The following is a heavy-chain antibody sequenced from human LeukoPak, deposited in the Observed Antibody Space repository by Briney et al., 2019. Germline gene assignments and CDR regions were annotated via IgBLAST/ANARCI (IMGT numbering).Heavy chain of an antibody. Sequence: PSETLSLTCSVSGGSISSYYWSWIRQPPGKGLEWIGYIYYTGSTNYNPSLESRVTISVDTSKRQLSLKRSSVTAADTAVYYCARDRRESSKPDDAFDIWGQGTMVTVSS. CDR1: GGSISSYY. J-gene: IGHJ3*02. CDR3: ARDRRESSKPDDAFDI. CDR2: IYYTGST. V-gene: IGHV4-59*01.